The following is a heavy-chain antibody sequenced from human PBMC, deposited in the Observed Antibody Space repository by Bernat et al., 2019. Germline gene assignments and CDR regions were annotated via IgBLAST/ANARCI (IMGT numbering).Heavy chain of an antibody. J-gene: IGHJ1*01. V-gene: IGHV3-30-3*01. D-gene: IGHD4-17*01. CDR2: ISYDGSNK. Sequence: QVQLVESGGGVVQPGRSLRLSCAASGFTFSSYAMHWVRQAPGKGLEWVAVISYDGSNKYYADSVKGRFTISRDNSKNTLYLQMNSLRAEDTAVYYCAKDPRVTTSLGYFQHWGQGTLVTVSS. CDR1: GFTFSSYA. CDR3: AKDPRVTTSLGYFQH.